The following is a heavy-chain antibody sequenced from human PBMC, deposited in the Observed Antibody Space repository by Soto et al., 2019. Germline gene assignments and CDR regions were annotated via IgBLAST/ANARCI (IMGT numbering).Heavy chain of an antibody. CDR2: ISGSGGST. D-gene: IGHD3-16*02. J-gene: IGHJ4*02. CDR3: AKDQNIWGSYRGNDY. Sequence: GGSLRLSCAASGFTFSSYAMSWVRQAPGKGLEWVSAISGSGGSTYYADSVKGRFTISRDNSKNTLYLQMNSLRAEDTAVYYCAKDQNIWGSYRGNDYWGQGTLVTVSS. V-gene: IGHV3-23*01. CDR1: GFTFSSYA.